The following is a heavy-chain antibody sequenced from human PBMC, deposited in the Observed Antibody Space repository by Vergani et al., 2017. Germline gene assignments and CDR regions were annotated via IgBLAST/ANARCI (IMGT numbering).Heavy chain of an antibody. CDR2: ISAYNGNT. CDR3: ARATGTTAATKFDY. Sequence: QVQLVQSGAEVKKPGSSVKVSCKASGGTFSSYTISWVRQAPGQGLEWMGWISAYNGNTNYAQKLQGRVTMTTDTSTSTAYMELRSLRSDDTAVYYCARATGTTAATKFDYWGQGTLVTVSS. V-gene: IGHV1-18*01. D-gene: IGHD1-7*01. CDR1: GGTFSSYT. J-gene: IGHJ4*02.